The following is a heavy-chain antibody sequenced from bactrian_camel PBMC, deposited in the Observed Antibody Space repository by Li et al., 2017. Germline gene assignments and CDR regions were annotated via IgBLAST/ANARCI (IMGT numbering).Heavy chain of an antibody. CDR2: IDTDGST. CDR1: GYTSPLY. Sequence: DVQLVESGGGSVQAGGSLRLSCTASGYTSPLYMAWFRRIPGQGREGVAAIDTDGSTTYADFVSGRFTISRDNAKNTLYLQMNSLKPEDTAMYYCVADGFCYSDSDPNFPWGQGTQVTVS. V-gene: IGHV3S23*01. D-gene: IGHD4*01. J-gene: IGHJ6*01. CDR3: VADGFCYSDSDPNFP.